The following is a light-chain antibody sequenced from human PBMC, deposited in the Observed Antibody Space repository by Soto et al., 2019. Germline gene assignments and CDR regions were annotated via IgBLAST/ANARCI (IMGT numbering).Light chain of an antibody. V-gene: IGKV3-15*01. Sequence: EIVMMQSPATLSVSPGERVTLSCRASQSVSSNLAWYHQKSGQAPRLLIYGASTRATGIPARFSGSGSGTEFTLPISSLQSEDFAIYYCQQYHNWPPVTFGQGTRLEIK. J-gene: IGKJ5*01. CDR1: QSVSSN. CDR2: GAS. CDR3: QQYHNWPPVT.